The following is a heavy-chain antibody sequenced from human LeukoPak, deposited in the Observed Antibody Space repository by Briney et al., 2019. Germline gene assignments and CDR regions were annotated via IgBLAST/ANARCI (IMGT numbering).Heavy chain of an antibody. Sequence: ASVKVSCKASGCTFTGYYMHWVRQAPGQGLEWMGWINPNSGGTNYAQKFQGRVTMTRDTSISTAYMELSRLRSDDTAVYYCAREDTAMVPFDYWGQGTLVTVSS. V-gene: IGHV1-2*02. CDR1: GCTFTGYY. D-gene: IGHD5-18*01. CDR2: INPNSGGT. J-gene: IGHJ4*02. CDR3: AREDTAMVPFDY.